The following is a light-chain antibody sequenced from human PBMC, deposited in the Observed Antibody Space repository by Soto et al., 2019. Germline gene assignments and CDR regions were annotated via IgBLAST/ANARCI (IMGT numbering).Light chain of an antibody. Sequence: AIRMTQSPSSLSASTGDRVTITCRASQGISSYLAWYQQKPGKAPKLLIYAASTLQSGVPSRFSGSGSGTDFTLTISCLQSEEFATYYCQQYYSYPTTFGGGTKVEIK. V-gene: IGKV1-8*01. J-gene: IGKJ4*01. CDR3: QQYYSYPTT. CDR2: AAS. CDR1: QGISSY.